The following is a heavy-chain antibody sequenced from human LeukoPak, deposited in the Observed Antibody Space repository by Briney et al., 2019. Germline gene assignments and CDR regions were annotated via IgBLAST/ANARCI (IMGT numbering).Heavy chain of an antibody. CDR3: ARGFDNLGSGWYSY. CDR2: ISSSSSYI. V-gene: IGHV3-21*01. Sequence: GSLRLSCAASGFTFSSSAMSWVRHAPGKGLEWVSGISSSSSYIYYGDSVKGRFTISRDNARKSLYLQMNSLRAEDTAVYYCARGFDNLGSGWYSYWGQGTLVTVSS. CDR1: GFTFSSSA. D-gene: IGHD6-19*01. J-gene: IGHJ4*02.